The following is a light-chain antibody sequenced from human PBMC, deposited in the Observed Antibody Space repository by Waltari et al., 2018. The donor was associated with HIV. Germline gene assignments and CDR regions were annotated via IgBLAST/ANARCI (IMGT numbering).Light chain of an antibody. CDR3: QSFDSTNQV. V-gene: IGLV6-57*01. Sequence: FMLTQPHSVSESPGKTVTISCPRSSGHIASDYVQWYQQRPGSSPTTVIYEDKHRPSGVPDRFSGSIDSSSNSASLTISGLKTEDEADYYCQSFDSTNQVFGGGTKLTVL. J-gene: IGLJ3*02. CDR1: SGHIASDY. CDR2: EDK.